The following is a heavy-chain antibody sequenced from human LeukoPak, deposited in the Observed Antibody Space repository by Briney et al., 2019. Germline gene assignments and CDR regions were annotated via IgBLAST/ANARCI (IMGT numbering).Heavy chain of an antibody. Sequence: GGSLRLPCVASGFTFSRYDIHWVRQAPGKGLQWVSVISFDGGNEIYADSVKGRFTISRDNAKNSLYLQMNSLRVEDTAVYYCARGVGLGGWFDPWGQGTLVTVSS. J-gene: IGHJ5*02. V-gene: IGHV3-30-3*01. CDR3: ARGVGLGGWFDP. CDR2: ISFDGGNE. D-gene: IGHD3-16*01. CDR1: GFTFSRYD.